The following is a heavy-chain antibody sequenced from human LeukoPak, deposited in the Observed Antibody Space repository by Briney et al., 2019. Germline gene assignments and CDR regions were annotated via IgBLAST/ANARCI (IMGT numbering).Heavy chain of an antibody. V-gene: IGHV3-23*01. CDR1: GFTFSSYA. D-gene: IGHD3-22*01. Sequence: PGGSLRLSCAASGFTFSSYAMSWVRQAPGKGLEWVSAISGSGGSTYYADSVKGRFTISRDNAKNSLYLQMNSLRAEDTALYYCAKAKDRYYYDSSGYSDYWGQGTLVAVSS. CDR2: ISGSGGST. CDR3: AKAKDRYYYDSSGYSDY. J-gene: IGHJ4*02.